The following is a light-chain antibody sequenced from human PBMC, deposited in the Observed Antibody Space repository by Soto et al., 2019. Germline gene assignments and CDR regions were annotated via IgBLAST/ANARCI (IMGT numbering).Light chain of an antibody. CDR3: GTWEPRLSAVV. CDR1: SSNIGKNY. J-gene: IGLJ2*01. Sequence: QSVLTQPPSVSAAPGQKVTISCSGRSSNIGKNYVSWYQRLPGTAPKLLIYDNNERSSGIPDRFSGSKSGTSAGLGIAGLQAGDEADYYCGTWEPRLSAVVFGGGTKLSVL. CDR2: DNN. V-gene: IGLV1-51*01.